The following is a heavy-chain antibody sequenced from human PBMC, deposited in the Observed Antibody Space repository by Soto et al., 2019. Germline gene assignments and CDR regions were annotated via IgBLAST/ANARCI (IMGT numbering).Heavy chain of an antibody. Sequence: GGSLXLSCAASGFTFSSYSMNWVRQAPGKGLEWVSSISSSSSYIYYADSVKGRFTISRDNAKNSLYLQMNSLRAEDTAVYYCAGAYYDILTGYYRYYGMDVWGQGTAVTVSS. CDR3: AGAYYDILTGYYRYYGMDV. CDR2: ISSSSSYI. J-gene: IGHJ6*02. CDR1: GFTFSSYS. D-gene: IGHD3-9*01. V-gene: IGHV3-21*01.